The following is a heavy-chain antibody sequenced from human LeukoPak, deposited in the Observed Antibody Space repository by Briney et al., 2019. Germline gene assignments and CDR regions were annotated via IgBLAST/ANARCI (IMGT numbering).Heavy chain of an antibody. CDR1: GFTFSSYA. CDR2: ISGSGGST. CDR3: AKVGHNSWDFDY. V-gene: IGHV3-23*01. Sequence: GGSLRLSCAASGFTFSSYAMSWVRQAPGKGLEWVSAISGSGGSTYYADSVKGRFTISRDNSKNTLYLQMSSLRAEDTAVYYCAKVGHNSWDFDYWGQGTLVTVSS. D-gene: IGHD2-15*01. J-gene: IGHJ4*02.